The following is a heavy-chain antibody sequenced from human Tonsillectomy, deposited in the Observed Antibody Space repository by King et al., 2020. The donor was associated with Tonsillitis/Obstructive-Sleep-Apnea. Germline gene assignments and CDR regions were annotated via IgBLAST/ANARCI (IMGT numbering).Heavy chain of an antibody. V-gene: IGHV3-30*04. Sequence: VQLVESGGGVVQPGTSLTLSCAASGFNFDNYAFHWVRQAPGKGLEWVAVISYDARNEYYADALKGRFTISRDNSRRTLCLQMNSLRTEDTAVYFCARDSPEWATLTNLIDFWGQGTLVTVSS. CDR3: ARDSPEWATLTNLIDF. J-gene: IGHJ4*02. CDR1: GFNFDNYA. D-gene: IGHD1-26*01. CDR2: ISYDARNE.